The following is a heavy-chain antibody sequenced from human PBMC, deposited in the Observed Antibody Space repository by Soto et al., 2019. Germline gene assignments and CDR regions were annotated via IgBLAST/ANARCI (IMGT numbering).Heavy chain of an antibody. CDR2: ISYDGNNK. Sequence: QVQLVESGGGVVQPGRSLRLSCAASGFTFSSYAMHWVRQAPGKGLEWVAVISYDGNNKYYADSVMGRFTISRDNSKHTLYLQVDSLRTEDTAVYYCARPLWGDDDNWGYFDLWGRGTLVTVSS. CDR3: ARPLWGDDDNWGYFDL. D-gene: IGHD3-10*01. V-gene: IGHV3-30-3*01. J-gene: IGHJ2*01. CDR1: GFTFSSYA.